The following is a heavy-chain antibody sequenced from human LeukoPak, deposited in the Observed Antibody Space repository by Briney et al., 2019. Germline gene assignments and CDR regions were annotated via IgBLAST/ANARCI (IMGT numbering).Heavy chain of an antibody. CDR3: ARDGYSSGWYADY. D-gene: IGHD6-19*01. V-gene: IGHV3-21*01. CDR2: ISSSSSYI. CDR1: GFTFSSYS. Sequence: GGSLRLSCAASGFTFSSYSMNWVRQAPGKGLEWVSSISSSSSYIYYADSVKGRFTISRDNAKNSLYLQMNSLRAEDTAVYYCARDGYSSGWYADYWGQGTLVTVSS. J-gene: IGHJ4*02.